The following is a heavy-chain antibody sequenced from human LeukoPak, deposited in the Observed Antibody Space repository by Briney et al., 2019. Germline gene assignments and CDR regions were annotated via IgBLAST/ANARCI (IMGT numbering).Heavy chain of an antibody. Sequence: SETLSLTCTVSGGSISSSDYYWGWIRQPPGKGLEWIGSIYYSVTTYYNPPLKGRVTISVETSKNQFSLNLSSVTAADTAVYYCARGRLARSPYFDYWGQGTLVTVSS. CDR2: IYYSVTT. CDR1: GGSISSSDYY. V-gene: IGHV4-39*07. J-gene: IGHJ4*02. CDR3: ARGRLARSPYFDY. D-gene: IGHD6-19*01.